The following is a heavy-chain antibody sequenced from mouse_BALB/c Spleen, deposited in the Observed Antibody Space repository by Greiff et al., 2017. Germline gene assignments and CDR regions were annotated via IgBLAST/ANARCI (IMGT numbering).Heavy chain of an antibody. CDR2: ISSGGGST. CDR1: GFAFSSYD. J-gene: IGHJ1*01. Sequence: EVKVVEPGGGLVKPGGSLKLSCAASGFAFSSYDMSWVRQTPEKRLEWVAYISSGGGSTYYPDTVKGRFTISRDNAKNTLYLQMSSLKSEDTAMYYCARPATVVANWYFDVWGAGTTVTVSS. CDR3: ARPATVVANWYFDV. V-gene: IGHV5-12-1*01. D-gene: IGHD1-1*01.